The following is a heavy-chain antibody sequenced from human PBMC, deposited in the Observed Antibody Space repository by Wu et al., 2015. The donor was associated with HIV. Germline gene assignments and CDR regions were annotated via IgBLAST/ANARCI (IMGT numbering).Heavy chain of an antibody. V-gene: IGHV1-2*02. CDR1: GYTFTGYY. CDR2: INPNSGGT. Sequence: QVQLVQSGAEVKKPGASVKVSCKASGYTFTGYYMHWVRQAPGQGLEWMGWINPNSGGTNYAQKFQGRVTMTRDTSISTAYMELSRLRSDDTAVYYCARAAHYYDSSGYYLDGYFQHWGQGTLVTVSS. CDR3: ARAAHYYDSSGYYLDGYFQH. J-gene: IGHJ1*01. D-gene: IGHD3-22*01.